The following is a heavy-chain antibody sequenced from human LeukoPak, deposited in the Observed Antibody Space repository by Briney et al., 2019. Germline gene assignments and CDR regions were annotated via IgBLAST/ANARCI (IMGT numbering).Heavy chain of an antibody. CDR1: GYTFTSYG. V-gene: IGHV1-18*01. D-gene: IGHD5-18*01. CDR3: ARAGEGGYSYGPFDY. Sequence: GASVKVSCKASGYTFTSYGISWVRQAPGQGLEWMGWISAYNGNTNYAQKLQGRVTMTTDTPTSTAYMELRSLRSDDTAVYYCARAGEGGYSYGPFDYWGQGTLVTVSS. CDR2: ISAYNGNT. J-gene: IGHJ4*02.